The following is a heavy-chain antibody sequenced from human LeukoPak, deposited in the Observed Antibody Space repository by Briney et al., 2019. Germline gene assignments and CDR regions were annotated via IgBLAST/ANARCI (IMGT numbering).Heavy chain of an antibody. D-gene: IGHD2-21*02. CDR3: AREVQRGRGGDHFDY. J-gene: IGHJ4*02. CDR2: IYSGGST. V-gene: IGHV3-66*01. Sequence: PGGSLRLSCAASGFTFSSNYMSWVRQAPGKGLEWVSVIYSGGSTYYADSVKGRFSISRDNSKNTLYPQMNSLRAEDTAVYYCAREVQRGRGGDHFDYWGQGTLVTVSS. CDR1: GFTFSSNY.